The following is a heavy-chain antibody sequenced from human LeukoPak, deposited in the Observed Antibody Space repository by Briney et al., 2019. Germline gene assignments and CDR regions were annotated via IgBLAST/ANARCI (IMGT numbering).Heavy chain of an antibody. V-gene: IGHV4-59*01. D-gene: IGHD2-15*01. CDR1: GGSISSYY. CDR3: ARGGGSPYYFDY. J-gene: IGHJ4*02. CDR2: IYYSGST. Sequence: SETLPLTCTVSGGSISSYYWSWIRQPPGKGLEWIGYIYYSGSTNYNPSLKSRVTISVDTSKNQFSLKLSSVTAADTAVYYCARGGGSPYYFDYWGQGTLVTVSS.